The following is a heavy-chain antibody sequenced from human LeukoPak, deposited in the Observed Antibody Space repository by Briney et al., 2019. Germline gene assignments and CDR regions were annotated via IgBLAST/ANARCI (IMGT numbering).Heavy chain of an antibody. V-gene: IGHV1-2*02. CDR3: ARVPYSSGWYYYFYMDV. CDR1: GYTFTGYY. J-gene: IGHJ6*03. Sequence: ASVKVSCKASGYTFTGYYMHWVRQAPGQGLKWMGWINANTGGTNYAQKFQGRVTMTRDTSISTAYMELSRLRSDDTALYYCARVPYSSGWYYYFYMDVWGKGTTVTVSS. D-gene: IGHD6-19*01. CDR2: INANTGGT.